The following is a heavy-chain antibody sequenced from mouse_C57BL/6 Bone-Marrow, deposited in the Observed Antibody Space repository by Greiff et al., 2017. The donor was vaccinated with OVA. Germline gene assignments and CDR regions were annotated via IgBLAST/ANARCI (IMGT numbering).Heavy chain of an antibody. CDR2: IDPSDSYT. J-gene: IGHJ4*01. Sequence: QVQLQQPGAELVMPGASVKLSCKASGYTFTSYWMHWVKQRPGQGLEWIGEIDPSDSYTNYNQKFKGKSTLTVDKSSSTAYMQLSSLTSEDSAVYYCARDLDYYAMDYWGQGTSVTGSS. V-gene: IGHV1-69*01. CDR1: GYTFTSYW. CDR3: ARDLDYYAMDY.